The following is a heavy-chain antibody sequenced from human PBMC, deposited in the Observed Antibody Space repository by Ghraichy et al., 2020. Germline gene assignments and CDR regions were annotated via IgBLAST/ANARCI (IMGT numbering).Heavy chain of an antibody. CDR1: GFTFSSYS. J-gene: IGHJ3*02. CDR2: ISSSSSYI. Sequence: GGSLRLSCAASGFTFSSYSMNWVRQASGKGLEWVSSISSSSSYIYYADSVKGRFTISRDNAKNSLYLQMNSLRAEDTAVYYCARDLPPLGIAARRDAFDIWGQGTMVTVSS. CDR3: ARDLPPLGIAARRDAFDI. V-gene: IGHV3-21*01. D-gene: IGHD6-6*01.